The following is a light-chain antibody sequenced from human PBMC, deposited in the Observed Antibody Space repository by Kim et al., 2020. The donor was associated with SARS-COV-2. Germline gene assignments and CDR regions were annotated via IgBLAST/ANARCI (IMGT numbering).Light chain of an antibody. CDR2: DTS. CDR1: QSVGSS. J-gene: IGKJ4*01. Sequence: LSPSDRATLSCEASQSVGSSLAWYRQKTGQAPKLLIFDTSTRATGISDRFVGSGAGTGFTLTINRLEPEDFAVYYCQQYRSSPVTFGDGTKVEIK. V-gene: IGKV3D-20*01. CDR3: QQYRSSPVT.